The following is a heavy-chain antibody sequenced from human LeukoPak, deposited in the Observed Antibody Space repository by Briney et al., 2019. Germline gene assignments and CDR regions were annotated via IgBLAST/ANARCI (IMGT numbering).Heavy chain of an antibody. V-gene: IGHV4-39*01. CDR2: IYYSGRT. CDR3: ARHPGGSSLSRDWFDP. CDR1: GCSISSSRYY. Sequence: PETLSLTCTVSGCSISSSRYYWVGIRDPPGKGREGVGSIYYSGRTYYSPFLKRRVPISVETSKNQVSLTVSSVTAADTGVYYCARHPGGSSLSRDWFDPWGQGTLVSVSS. J-gene: IGHJ5*02. D-gene: IGHD1-26*01.